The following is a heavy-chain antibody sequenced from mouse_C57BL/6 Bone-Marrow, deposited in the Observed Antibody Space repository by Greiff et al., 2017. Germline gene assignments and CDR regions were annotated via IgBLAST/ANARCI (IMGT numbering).Heavy chain of an antibody. V-gene: IGHV1-81*01. CDR1: GYTFTSYG. Sequence: QVQLKESGAELARPGASVKLSCKASGYTFTSYGISWVKQRTGQGLEWIGEIYPRSGNTYYNEKFKGKATLTADKSSSTAYMELPSLTSEDSAVYFCALVYGSSFYWYFDVWGTGTTVTVSS. CDR2: IYPRSGNT. J-gene: IGHJ1*03. CDR3: ALVYGSSFYWYFDV. D-gene: IGHD1-1*01.